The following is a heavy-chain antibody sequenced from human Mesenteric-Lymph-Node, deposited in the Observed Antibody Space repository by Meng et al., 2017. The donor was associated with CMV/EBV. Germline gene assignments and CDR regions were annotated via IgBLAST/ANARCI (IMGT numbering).Heavy chain of an antibody. J-gene: IGHJ4*02. V-gene: IGHV2-5*02. CDR3: AHSSGIAAAGPFYFDY. Sequence: QITLKESGPTLVKPTPTLTLTSTFSGLSLSTSGVGVGWIRQPPGKALEWLALIYWDDDKRYSPSLKSRLTITKDTSKNQVVLTMTNMDPVDTATYYCAHSSGIAAAGPFYFDYWGQGTLVTVSS. CDR2: IYWDDDK. D-gene: IGHD6-13*01. CDR1: GLSLSTSGVG.